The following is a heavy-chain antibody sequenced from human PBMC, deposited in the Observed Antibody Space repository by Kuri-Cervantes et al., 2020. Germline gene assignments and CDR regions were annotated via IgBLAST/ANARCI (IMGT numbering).Heavy chain of an antibody. CDR3: AKESPNGYFDY. V-gene: IGHV3-7*01. J-gene: IGHJ4*02. CDR2: IKQDGSEK. D-gene: IGHD2-8*01. CDR1: GFTFSSYW. Sequence: GESLKISCAASGFTFSSYWMSWVRQAPGKGLEWVANIKQDGSEKYYVDSVKGRFTISRDNAKNSLYLQMNSLRAEDTAVYYCAKESPNGYFDYWGQGTLVTVSS.